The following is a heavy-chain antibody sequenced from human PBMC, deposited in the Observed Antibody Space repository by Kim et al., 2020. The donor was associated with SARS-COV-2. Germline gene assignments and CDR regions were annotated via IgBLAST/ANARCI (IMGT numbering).Heavy chain of an antibody. CDR1: GDSINNYY. J-gene: IGHJ4*02. Sequence: SETLSLTCTVSGDSINNYYWSWIRQPPGKGLEWIGYIYYTGSTKYNPSLQSRVTISEDTSKNQFSLTLNSVTAADTAVYYCARHSYDYDSSGLFDYWGQG. CDR3: ARHSYDYDSSGLFDY. CDR2: IYYTGST. V-gene: IGHV4-59*08. D-gene: IGHD3-22*01.